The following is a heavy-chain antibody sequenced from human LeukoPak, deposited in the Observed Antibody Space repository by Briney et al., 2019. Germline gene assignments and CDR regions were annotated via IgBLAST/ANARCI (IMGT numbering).Heavy chain of an antibody. CDR1: GFSVRSNY. Sequence: AGGSLRLSCAASGFSVRSNYMTWVRRAPGKGLEWVSVIHSVGSTYYADSVRGRFTISRDNAKKTLYLEMDSLRAEDSAVYYCARVAVGGTRAFDIWGQGTTVTVSS. CDR3: ARVAVGGTRAFDI. CDR2: IHSVGST. D-gene: IGHD6-19*01. V-gene: IGHV3-66*01. J-gene: IGHJ3*02.